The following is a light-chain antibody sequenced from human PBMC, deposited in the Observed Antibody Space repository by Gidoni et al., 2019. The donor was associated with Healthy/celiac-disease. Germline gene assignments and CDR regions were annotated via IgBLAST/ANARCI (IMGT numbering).Light chain of an antibody. Sequence: DIQMTQSPSSLSASVGDRVTITCRARQSISSYLNWYQQKTGKDPKLLSYAASSLQSGVPARFSGSGSGTDFTLTISSLQPEDFATYYCQQSYSTPPVYTFGQGTKLEIK. CDR3: QQSYSTPPVYT. CDR2: AAS. V-gene: IGKV1-39*01. J-gene: IGKJ2*01. CDR1: QSISSY.